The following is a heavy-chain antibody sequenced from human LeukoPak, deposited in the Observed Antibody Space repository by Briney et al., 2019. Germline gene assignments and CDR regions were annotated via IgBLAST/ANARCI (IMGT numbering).Heavy chain of an antibody. V-gene: IGHV4-59*01. Sequence: PSETLSLTCTVSGASITTYYWSWVRQPPGKGLEWIGYLYYSGSTNYNPSLKSRVTISVDTSKNQFSLKLNSVTAADTAVYYCARSRYGSTSTNCYMDVWGKGTTVTVSS. CDR1: GASITTYY. CDR3: ARSRYGSTSTNCYMDV. J-gene: IGHJ6*03. CDR2: LYYSGST. D-gene: IGHD2-2*01.